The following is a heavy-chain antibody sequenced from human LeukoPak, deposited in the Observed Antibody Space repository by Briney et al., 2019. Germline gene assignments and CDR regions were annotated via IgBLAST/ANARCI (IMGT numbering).Heavy chain of an antibody. D-gene: IGHD1-26*01. CDR2: ISYDGSNK. Sequence: PGRSLRLSCAASGFTFSSYGMHWVRQAPGKGLEWVAVISYDGSNKYYADSVKGRFTISRDSSKNTLYLQMNSLRAEDTAVYYCAKDPSSTSGSFPSHWGQGTLVTVSS. J-gene: IGHJ4*02. V-gene: IGHV3-30*18. CDR3: AKDPSSTSGSFPSH. CDR1: GFTFSSYG.